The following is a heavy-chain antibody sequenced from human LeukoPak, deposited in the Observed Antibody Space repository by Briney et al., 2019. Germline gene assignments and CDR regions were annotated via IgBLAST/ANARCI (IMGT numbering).Heavy chain of an antibody. CDR2: ISVYNGDT. V-gene: IGHV1-18*01. J-gene: IGHJ4*02. Sequence: ASVKVSCKTSGYTFTSFGISWVRQAPGQGLEWMGWISVYNGDTNFAQKLQGRVTMTTDTSTSTAYMELRSLRSDDTAVYYCGRVPAAMVSNFDYWGQGTLVTVSS. CDR3: GRVPAAMVSNFDY. D-gene: IGHD2-2*01. CDR1: GYTFTSFG.